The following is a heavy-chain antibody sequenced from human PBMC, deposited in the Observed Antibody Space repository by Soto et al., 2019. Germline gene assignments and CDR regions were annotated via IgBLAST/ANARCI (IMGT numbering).Heavy chain of an antibody. CDR1: GYTFTSYG. CDR3: ARDGVAAAGTAHRYYYYYMDV. V-gene: IGHV1-18*01. Sequence: ASVKVSCKASGYTFTSYGISWVRQAPGQGLEWKGWISAYNGNTNYAQKLQGRVTMTTDTSTSTAYMELWSLRSDDTAVYYCARDGVAAAGTAHRYYYYYMDVWGKGTTVTVSS. J-gene: IGHJ6*03. D-gene: IGHD6-13*01. CDR2: ISAYNGNT.